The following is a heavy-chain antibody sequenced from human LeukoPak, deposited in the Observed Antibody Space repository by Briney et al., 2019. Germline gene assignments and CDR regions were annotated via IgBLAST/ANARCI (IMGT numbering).Heavy chain of an antibody. V-gene: IGHV3-33*01. Sequence: GGSLRLSCAASGFTFSSYGMHWVRQAPGKGLEWVAVIWYDGSNKYYADSVKGRFTIARDNYKNTLSLQMNSLRAEDTAMYYCARGNYGSGSNYYYGLDVWGQGTTVTVSS. D-gene: IGHD3-10*01. CDR3: ARGNYGSGSNYYYGLDV. CDR2: IWYDGSNK. J-gene: IGHJ6*02. CDR1: GFTFSSYG.